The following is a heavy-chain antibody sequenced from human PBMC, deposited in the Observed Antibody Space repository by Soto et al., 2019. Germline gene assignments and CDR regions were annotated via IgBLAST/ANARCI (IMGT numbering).Heavy chain of an antibody. V-gene: IGHV3-33*01. J-gene: IGHJ6*02. D-gene: IGHD6-19*01. Sequence: QVQLVESGGGVVQPGRSLRLSCAASGFTFSSYGMHWVRQAPGKGLEWVAVIWYDGSNKYYADSVKGRFTISRDNSKNTLSLQRNSLRAEDTAVYYCARDWGRGWYPPNYGMAVWGQGTTVTVSS. CDR1: GFTFSSYG. CDR3: ARDWGRGWYPPNYGMAV. CDR2: IWYDGSNK.